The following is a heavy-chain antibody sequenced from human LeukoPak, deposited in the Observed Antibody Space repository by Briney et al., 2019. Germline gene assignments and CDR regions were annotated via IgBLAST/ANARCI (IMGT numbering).Heavy chain of an antibody. CDR3: ARTYGSGTYYNRVGAFDI. D-gene: IGHD3-10*01. CDR2: IFPGDSDT. Sequence: GESLKISATCAIYSFTSYWMGLGREMPGKVLWWMWIIFPGDSDTRYSPSFQGQVTISAAKSITTAYLQWSSLKASDTAMYYCARTYGSGTYYNRVGAFDIWGQGTMVTVPS. V-gene: IGHV5-51*01. CDR1: IYSFTSYW. J-gene: IGHJ3*02.